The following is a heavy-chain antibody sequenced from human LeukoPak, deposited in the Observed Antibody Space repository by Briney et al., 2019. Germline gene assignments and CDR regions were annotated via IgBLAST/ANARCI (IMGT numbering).Heavy chain of an antibody. CDR2: ISHDGSNK. CDR1: GFTFSSYC. CDR3: AKDGGGAVTNYPDY. Sequence: GRSLRLSCAVSGFTFSSYCMHWVRQAPGKGLEWVADISHDGSNKYFADSVKGRFTISRDNSKNTLYLEMNSLRAEDAAVYYCAKDGGGAVTNYPDYWGQGSLVTVSS. D-gene: IGHD2-21*01. V-gene: IGHV3-30*18. J-gene: IGHJ4*02.